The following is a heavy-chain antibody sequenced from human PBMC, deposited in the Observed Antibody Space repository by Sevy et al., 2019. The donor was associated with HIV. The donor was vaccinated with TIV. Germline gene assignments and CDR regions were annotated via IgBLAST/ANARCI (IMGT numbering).Heavy chain of an antibody. CDR2: ISSNSDTI. D-gene: IGHD4-17*01. V-gene: IGHV3-11*01. CDR1: GFTLSDYY. J-gene: IGHJ6*02. CDR3: TRDHVKDGDLGDYYYYAMDV. Sequence: VGSLRLSCAASGFTLSDYYMSWIRQAPGKGLQWISYISSNSDTIYYADSVKGRFTISRDNAKNSLYLQMSSLRVEDTAVYYCTRDHVKDGDLGDYYYYAMDVWGQGTTVTVSS.